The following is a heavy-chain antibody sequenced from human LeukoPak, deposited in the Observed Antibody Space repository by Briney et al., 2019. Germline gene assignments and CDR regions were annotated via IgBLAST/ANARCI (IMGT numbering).Heavy chain of an antibody. CDR2: ISAYNGNT. Sequence: GASVKVSCKSSGYTFTSYGISWVRQAPGQGLERMGWISAYNGNTNNAQKLQGRVTMTTDTSTSTAYLELRGLRADDTAVYYCARELGIAAAGALDYWGQGTLVTVSS. J-gene: IGHJ4*02. V-gene: IGHV1-18*01. D-gene: IGHD6-13*01. CDR3: ARELGIAAAGALDY. CDR1: GYTFTSYG.